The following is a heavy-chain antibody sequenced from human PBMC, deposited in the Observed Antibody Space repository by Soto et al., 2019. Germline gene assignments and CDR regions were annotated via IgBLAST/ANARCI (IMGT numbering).Heavy chain of an antibody. CDR3: ARAVTIFYYYYYGMDV. CDR1: GYTFTSYD. V-gene: IGHV1-8*01. Sequence: GPVKVSCKASGYTFTSYDINWVRQATGQGLEWMGWMNPNSGNTGYAQKFQGRVTMTRDTSISTAYMELSSLRSEDTAVYYCARAVTIFYYYYYGMDVWGQGTKVTVSS. CDR2: MNPNSGNT. J-gene: IGHJ6*02. D-gene: IGHD3-3*01.